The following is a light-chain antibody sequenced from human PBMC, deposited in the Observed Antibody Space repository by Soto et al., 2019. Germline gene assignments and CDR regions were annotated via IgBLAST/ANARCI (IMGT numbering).Light chain of an antibody. CDR1: SSDVGGYTY. CDR3: SSYAGSNNSYV. CDR2: EVT. J-gene: IGLJ1*01. Sequence: QSVLTQPPSATGSPGQSVTVSCTGTSSDVGGYTYVSWYQQHPGKDPNLMIYEVTKRPSGVPDRFSGFKSGNTASLTVSGLQADDEADYYCSSYAGSNNSYVFGTGTKVTVL. V-gene: IGLV2-8*01.